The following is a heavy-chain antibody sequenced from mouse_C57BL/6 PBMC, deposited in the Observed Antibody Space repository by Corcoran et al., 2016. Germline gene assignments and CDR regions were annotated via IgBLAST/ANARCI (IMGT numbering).Heavy chain of an antibody. V-gene: IGHV1-63*01. J-gene: IGHJ1*01. Sequence: VQLVQSGAEVKKPGESLKISCKGYGYRFTNYRIGWVSQMPGKGLEWMEIINPGDSNTKYSPSFQGKVTISADKSITTAYLQCTDLEAADTAVYYGLRTTSGSFDVWGQGRMVTVAS. D-gene: IGHD2-13*01. CDR3: LRTTSGSFDV. CDR2: INPGDSNT. CDR1: GYRFTNYR.